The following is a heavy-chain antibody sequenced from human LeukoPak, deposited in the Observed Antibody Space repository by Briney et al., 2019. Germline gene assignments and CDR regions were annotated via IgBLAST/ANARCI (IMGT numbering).Heavy chain of an antibody. V-gene: IGHV3-23*01. D-gene: IGHD5-18*01. Sequence: PGRSLRLSCGAPGLTFSSHAMSWVRQAPGKGLEWVSAISGSGGYTYYADSVKGRFTISRDNSKNTLYLQMNSLRAEDTAVYYCAKGLRAQQWLSFDYWGQGTLVTVSS. CDR2: ISGSGGYT. CDR1: GLTFSSHA. CDR3: AKGLRAQQWLSFDY. J-gene: IGHJ4*02.